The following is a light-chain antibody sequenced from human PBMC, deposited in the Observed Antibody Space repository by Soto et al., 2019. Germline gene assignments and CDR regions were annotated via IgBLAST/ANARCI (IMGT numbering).Light chain of an antibody. Sequence: AIRMTQSPSALSASTGDRVTITCRASQGISSYLGWYQQKPGKAPNLLIYDASTLHSGVPSRFSGSGSGTEFTLTISSLQPEDFATYYCQQYDSFSVTFGQGTKVDIK. CDR3: QQYDSFSVT. CDR1: QGISSY. V-gene: IGKV1-8*01. CDR2: DAS. J-gene: IGKJ1*01.